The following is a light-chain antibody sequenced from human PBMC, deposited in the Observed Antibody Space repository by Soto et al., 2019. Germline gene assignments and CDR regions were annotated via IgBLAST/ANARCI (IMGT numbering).Light chain of an antibody. CDR1: SSDVGAYTY. CDR2: EVS. Sequence: QSALTQPPSASGSPGQSVTISCSGTSSDVGAYTYVSWYQQHPGKAPKLMIYEVSKRPSGVPDRFSGSKSGNTASLTVSGLQAEDEAHYYCSSYAGTNGVLFGGGTKLTVL. CDR3: SSYAGTNGVL. J-gene: IGLJ2*01. V-gene: IGLV2-8*01.